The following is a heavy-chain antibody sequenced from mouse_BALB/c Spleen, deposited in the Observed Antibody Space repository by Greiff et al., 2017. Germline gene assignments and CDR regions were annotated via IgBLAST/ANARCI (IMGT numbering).Heavy chain of an antibody. CDR1: GFNIKDTY. D-gene: IGHD3-2*01. V-gene: IGHV14-3*02. J-gene: IGHJ3*01. CDR3: ARGRQLGAWFAY. CDR2: IDPANGNT. Sequence: VQLQQSGAELVKPGASVKLSCTASGFNIKDTYMHWVKQRPEQGLEWIGRIDPANGNTKYDPKFQGKATITADTSSNTAYLQLSSLTSEDTAVYYCARGRQLGAWFAYWGPGTLVTVSA.